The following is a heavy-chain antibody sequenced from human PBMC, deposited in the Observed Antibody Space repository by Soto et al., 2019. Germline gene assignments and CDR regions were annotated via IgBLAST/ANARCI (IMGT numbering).Heavy chain of an antibody. V-gene: IGHV4-31*03. D-gene: IGHD1-26*01. Sequence: QVQLQESGPGLVKPSQTLSLTCTVSGGSISTGGYYWSWIRQHPGKGLEWIGYIYYSGSTYYNPSLKSRVTIAEDTSKNQFSRKVSSVTAADTAVYYCARAPYSRDYYYYYGMDVWGQGTTVTVSS. J-gene: IGHJ6*02. CDR3: ARAPYSRDYYYYYGMDV. CDR2: IYYSGST. CDR1: GGSISTGGYY.